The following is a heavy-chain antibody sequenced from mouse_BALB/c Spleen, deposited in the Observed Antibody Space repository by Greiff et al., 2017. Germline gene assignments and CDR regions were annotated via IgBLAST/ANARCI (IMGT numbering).Heavy chain of an antibody. V-gene: IGHV3-6*02. CDR1: GYSITSGYY. CDR3: ASYYDYDVAY. Sequence: EVQLVESGPGLVKPSQSLSLTCSVTGYSITSGYYWNWIRQFPGNKLEWMGYISYDGSTNYNPSLKNRISITRDTSKNQFFLKLNSVTTEDTATYYCASYYDYDVAYWGQGTLVTVSA. D-gene: IGHD2-4*01. J-gene: IGHJ3*01. CDR2: ISYDGST.